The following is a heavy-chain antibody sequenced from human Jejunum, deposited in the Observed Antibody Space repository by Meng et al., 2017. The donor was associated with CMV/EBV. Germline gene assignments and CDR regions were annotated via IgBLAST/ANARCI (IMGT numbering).Heavy chain of an antibody. CDR2: VSGSSITT. CDR1: GFTFSSYA. CDR3: AKDHKD. J-gene: IGHJ4*01. V-gene: IGHV3-23*01. Sequence: EVQLLESGGDLVQPGGSLRLSCVGSGFTFSSYALSWVRQAPGKGLEWVSTVSGSSITTYYADSVKSRFTISRDNYNDILSLEMNSLRAEDTALYYCAKDHKDWGHGTLVTVSS.